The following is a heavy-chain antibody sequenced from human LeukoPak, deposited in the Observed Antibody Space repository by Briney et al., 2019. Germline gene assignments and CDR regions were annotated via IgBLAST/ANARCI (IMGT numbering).Heavy chain of an antibody. D-gene: IGHD5-24*01. CDR1: GYTFTSYG. Sequence: ASVKVSCKAPGYTFTSYGISWVRQAPGQGLDWMGWISAYNGNTNYAQKLQGRVTMTTDTSTSTAYIELRSLRSDDTAVYYCARDVPVEMATIAAFDIWGQGTMVTVSS. CDR3: ARDVPVEMATIAAFDI. CDR2: ISAYNGNT. J-gene: IGHJ3*02. V-gene: IGHV1-18*01.